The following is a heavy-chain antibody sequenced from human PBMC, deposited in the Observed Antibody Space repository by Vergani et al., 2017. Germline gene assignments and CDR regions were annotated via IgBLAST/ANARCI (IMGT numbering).Heavy chain of an antibody. V-gene: IGHV3-7*01. J-gene: IGHJ4*02. D-gene: IGHD1-26*01. Sequence: VQLVESAGGVVQPGGSLRLSCAASGFTFSNFGMHWIRQAPGKGLEWVANIKEDGTEKYYLDSVKGRFTISRDIAENSIYLEMNSLRVEDTAVYYCAREGVPRCCIVGAPDFWGQGTQVTVSS. CDR1: GFTFSNFG. CDR3: AREGVPRCCIVGAPDF. CDR2: IKEDGTEK.